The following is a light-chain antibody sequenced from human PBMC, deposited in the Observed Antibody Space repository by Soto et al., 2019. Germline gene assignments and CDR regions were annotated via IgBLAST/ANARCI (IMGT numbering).Light chain of an antibody. CDR1: QSVLYSSNNKNY. CDR2: WAS. V-gene: IGKV4-1*01. Sequence: DIVMTQSPDSLAVSLGERATINCKSSQSVLYSSNNKNYLAWYQQKPGQPPKLLIYWASTRESGVPDPFSGSGSGTDFTLTISSLQAEDVAVYYCQQYYSTPSYTFGQGTKLEIK. J-gene: IGKJ2*01. CDR3: QQYYSTPSYT.